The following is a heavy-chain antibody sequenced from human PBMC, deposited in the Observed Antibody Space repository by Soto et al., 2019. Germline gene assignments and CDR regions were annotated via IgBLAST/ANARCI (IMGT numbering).Heavy chain of an antibody. Sequence: VQLLESGGGLVQPGGSLRLSCVASGFTFSSHGMHWVRQAPGKGLEWVAVVSFDGTNKNYADSVRGRFTISRDNSKNTLYLQMSSLRAEDTAVYYCANGDSSGFEYFQSWGQGTLVTVSS. CDR3: ANGDSSGFEYFQS. D-gene: IGHD3-22*01. CDR2: VSFDGTNK. J-gene: IGHJ1*01. V-gene: IGHV3-30*18. CDR1: GFTFSSHG.